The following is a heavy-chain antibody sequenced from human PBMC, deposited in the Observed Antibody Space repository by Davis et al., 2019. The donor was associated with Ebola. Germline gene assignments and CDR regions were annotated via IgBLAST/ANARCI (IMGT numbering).Heavy chain of an antibody. J-gene: IGHJ5*02. Sequence: ASVKVSCKASGYTFTSYGISWVRQAPGQGLEWMGWISAYNGNTNYAQKLQGRVTMTTDTSTSTAYMELRSLRSDDTAVYYCARLPEKNFRFSWFDPWGQGTLVTVSS. V-gene: IGHV1-18*01. CDR3: ARLPEKNFRFSWFDP. CDR1: GYTFTSYG. D-gene: IGHD3-3*01. CDR2: ISAYNGNT.